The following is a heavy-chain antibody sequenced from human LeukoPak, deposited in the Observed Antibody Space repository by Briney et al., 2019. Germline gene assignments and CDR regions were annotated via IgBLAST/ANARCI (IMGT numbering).Heavy chain of an antibody. V-gene: IGHV4-30-2*03. J-gene: IGHJ6*03. CDR2: IYHSGST. D-gene: IGHD2-2*01. CDR1: GGSISSGDYY. Sequence: SQTLSLTCTVSGGSISSGDYYWSWIRQPPGKGLEWIGSIYHSGSTYYNPSLKSRVTISVDTSKNQFSLKLSSVTAADTAVYYCARLTYTSCYEGYCYYYYMDVWGKGTTVTVSS. CDR3: ARLTYTSCYEGYCYYYYMDV.